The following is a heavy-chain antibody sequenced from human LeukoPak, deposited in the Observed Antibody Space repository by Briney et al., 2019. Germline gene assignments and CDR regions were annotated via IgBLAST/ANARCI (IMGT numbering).Heavy chain of an antibody. CDR2: ISYDGSNK. J-gene: IGHJ4*02. V-gene: IGHV3-30*03. CDR1: GFTFSSYG. CDR3: ARDNGSGYSYGYKDY. Sequence: GGSLRLSCAASGFTFSSYGMHWVRQAPGKGLEWVAVISYDGSNKYYADSVKGRFTISRDNSENTLYLQMNSLRAEDTAVYFCARDNGSGYSYGYKDYWGQGTLVTVSS. D-gene: IGHD5-18*01.